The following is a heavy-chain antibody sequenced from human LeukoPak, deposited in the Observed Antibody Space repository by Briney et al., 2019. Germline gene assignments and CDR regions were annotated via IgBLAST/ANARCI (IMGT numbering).Heavy chain of an antibody. CDR3: ARVEQWRGYFDY. D-gene: IGHD6-19*01. Sequence: TPSETLSLTCTVSGGSISSSSYYWGWIRQPPGKGLEWIGSIYYSGSTYYNPSLKSRVTISVDTSKNQFSLKLSSVTAADTAVYYCARVEQWRGYFDYWGQGTLVTVSS. CDR1: GGSISSSSYY. V-gene: IGHV4-39*07. J-gene: IGHJ4*02. CDR2: IYYSGST.